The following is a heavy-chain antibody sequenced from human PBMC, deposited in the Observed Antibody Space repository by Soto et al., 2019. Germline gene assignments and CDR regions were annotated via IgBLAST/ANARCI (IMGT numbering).Heavy chain of an antibody. CDR1: GFTFGSYA. V-gene: IGHV3-23*01. CDR3: AKALEDYGGNPPSDAFDI. J-gene: IGHJ3*02. CDR2: ISGSGGST. D-gene: IGHD4-17*01. Sequence: GGSLRLSCAASGFTFGSYAMSWVRQAPGKGLEWVSAISGSGGSTYYADSVKGRFTISRDNSKNTLYLQMNSLRAGDTAVYYWAKALEDYGGNPPSDAFDIWGQGTMVTVSS.